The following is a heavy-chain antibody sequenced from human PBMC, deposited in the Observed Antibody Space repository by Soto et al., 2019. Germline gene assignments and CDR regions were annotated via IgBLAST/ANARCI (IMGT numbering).Heavy chain of an antibody. V-gene: IGHV3-23*01. J-gene: IGHJ4*02. D-gene: IGHD3-10*01. CDR3: AKGTKYYYGSGSYVDY. CDR1: GFTFSSYA. CDR2: ISGSGGST. Sequence: VQLLESGGGLVQPGGSLRLSCAASGFTFSSYAMSWVRQAPGKGLEWVSAISGSGGSTYYADSVKGRFTISRDNSKNTLYLQMNSLRAEDTAVYYCAKGTKYYYGSGSYVDYWGQGTLVTVSS.